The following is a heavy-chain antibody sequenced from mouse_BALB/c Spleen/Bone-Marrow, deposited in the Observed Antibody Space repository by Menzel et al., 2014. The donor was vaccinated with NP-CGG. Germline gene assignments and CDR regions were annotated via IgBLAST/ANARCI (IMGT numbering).Heavy chain of an antibody. J-gene: IGHJ2*01. CDR2: IRNKANGYTT. Sequence: EVMLVESGGGLVQPGGSLRLSCAPSGFTFTDYYMSWVRQPPGKALEWLGFIRNKANGYTTEYSASVKGRFTISRDNSRSILYLQMNTLRAEDSATYYCARYDVYYYFDYWGQGTTLTVSS. D-gene: IGHD2-3*01. CDR1: GFTFTDYY. V-gene: IGHV7-3*02. CDR3: ARYDVYYYFDY.